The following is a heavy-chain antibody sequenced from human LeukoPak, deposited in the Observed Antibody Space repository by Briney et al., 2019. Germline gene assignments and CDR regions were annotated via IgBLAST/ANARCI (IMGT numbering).Heavy chain of an antibody. Sequence: GGSLRLSCAASGFTFSSYAMSWVRQAPGKGLEWVSGTSGSGGSTYYADSVKGRFTISRDNSKNTLYLQMNSLGAEDTAVYYCAKGPPGLAYYFFDYWGQGTLVTVSS. CDR3: AKGPPGLAYYFFDY. J-gene: IGHJ4*02. D-gene: IGHD2-21*01. CDR1: GFTFSSYA. V-gene: IGHV3-23*01. CDR2: TSGSGGST.